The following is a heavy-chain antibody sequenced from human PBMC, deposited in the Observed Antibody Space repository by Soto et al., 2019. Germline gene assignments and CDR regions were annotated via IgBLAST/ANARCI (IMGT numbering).Heavy chain of an antibody. CDR2: IYYSGSP. J-gene: IGHJ4*02. D-gene: IGHD5-12*01. CDR1: GGSISSGGYY. Sequence: QVQLQESGPGLVKPSQTLSLTCTVSGGSISSGGYYWSWIRQHPGKGLEWIGYIYYSGSPYYNPSIKSRVTISVDTSKNQFSLKLSSVTAADTAVYYCARAVAAPTINWAFDYWGQGTLVTVSS. CDR3: ARAVAAPTINWAFDY. V-gene: IGHV4-31*03.